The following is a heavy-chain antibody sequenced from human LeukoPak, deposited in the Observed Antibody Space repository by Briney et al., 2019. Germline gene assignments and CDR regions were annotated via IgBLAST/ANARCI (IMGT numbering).Heavy chain of an antibody. CDR3: ARTFWSGYPPDY. Sequence: SETLSLTCAVYGGSFSGYCWSWIRQPPGKGLEWIGEINHSGSTNYNPSLKSRVTISVDTSKNQFSLKLSSVTAADTAVYYCARTFWSGYPPDYWGQGTLVTVSS. V-gene: IGHV4-34*01. CDR1: GGSFSGYC. D-gene: IGHD3-3*01. CDR2: INHSGST. J-gene: IGHJ4*02.